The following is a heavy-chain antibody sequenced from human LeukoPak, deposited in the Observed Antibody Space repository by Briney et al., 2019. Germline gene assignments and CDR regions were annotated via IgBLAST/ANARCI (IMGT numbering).Heavy chain of an antibody. J-gene: IGHJ4*02. CDR2: ISGSGGST. Sequence: GGSLRLSCAASGFTFSSYCVSWVRQAPGKGLEWVSNISGSGGSTYSADSVKGRFTISRDNSKNTLYLQMNSLRAEDTALYYCAKDRSCTNEIRHGDFDYWGQGPLDTVLS. CDR3: AKDRSCTNEIRHGDFDY. CDR1: GFTFSSYC. D-gene: IGHD2-8*01. V-gene: IGHV3-23*01.